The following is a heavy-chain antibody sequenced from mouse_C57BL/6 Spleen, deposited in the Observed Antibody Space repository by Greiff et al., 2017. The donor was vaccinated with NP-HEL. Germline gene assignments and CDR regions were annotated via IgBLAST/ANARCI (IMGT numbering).Heavy chain of an antibody. Sequence: QVQLQQPGAELVKPGASVKLSCKASGYTFTSYWMHWVKQRPGQGLEWIGMIHPNSGSTNYNEKFKSKATLTVDKSSSTAYMQLSSLTSEDSAVYDGARTFYYGSSNEAGFAYWGQGTLVTVSA. CDR1: GYTFTSYW. J-gene: IGHJ3*01. D-gene: IGHD1-1*01. CDR2: IHPNSGST. V-gene: IGHV1-64*01. CDR3: ARTFYYGSSNEAGFAY.